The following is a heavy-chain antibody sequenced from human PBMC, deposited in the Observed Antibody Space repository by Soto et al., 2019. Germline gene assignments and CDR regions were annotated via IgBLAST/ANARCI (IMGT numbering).Heavy chain of an antibody. J-gene: IGHJ4*02. CDR1: GFTFSSYS. D-gene: IGHD6-6*01. CDR2: ISSSSTI. CDR3: ARTLYSSSSPFDY. V-gene: IGHV3-48*02. Sequence: GGSLRLSCAASGFTFSSYSMNWVRQAPGKGLEWVSYISSSSTIYYADSVKGRFTISRDNAKNSLYLQMNSLRDEDMAVYYCARTLYSSSSPFDYWGQGTLVTVSS.